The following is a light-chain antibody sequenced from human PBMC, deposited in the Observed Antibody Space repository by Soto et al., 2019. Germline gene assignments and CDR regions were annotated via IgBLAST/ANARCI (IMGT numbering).Light chain of an antibody. Sequence: SVLTQPPSASGTPGQRVTISCSGSSSNIGSNYVYRYQQLPGTAPKLLIYRNNQRPSGVPDRFSGSKSGTSASLAISGLRSEDEAHYYCAAWDASLSGPNVFGTGTKVTVL. CDR2: RNN. V-gene: IGLV1-47*01. CDR3: AAWDASLSGPNV. CDR1: SSNIGSNY. J-gene: IGLJ1*01.